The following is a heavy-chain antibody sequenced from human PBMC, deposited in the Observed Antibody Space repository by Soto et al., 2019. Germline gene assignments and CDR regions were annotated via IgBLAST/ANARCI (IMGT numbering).Heavy chain of an antibody. V-gene: IGHV3-49*04. CDR3: TRDQPITP. D-gene: IGHD3-10*01. J-gene: IGHJ3*01. CDR2: IRSKGSGGTS. CDR1: RLTLGHHA. Sequence: GGSLRLSCTASRLTLGHHALRWVRQAAGKGLEWVGFIRSKGSGGTSEYAASVKGRFTFSTDDSKSIAYLQMNSLKIEDTAVYYCTRDQPITPWGQGTMVTVS.